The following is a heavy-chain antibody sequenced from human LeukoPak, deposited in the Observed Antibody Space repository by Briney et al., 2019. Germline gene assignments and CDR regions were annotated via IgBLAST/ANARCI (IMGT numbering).Heavy chain of an antibody. CDR1: GFTFSSFG. J-gene: IGHJ4*02. Sequence: PGGSLRLSCAASGFTFSSFGMHWVRQAPGKGLEWVALISYDGNNKYYADSVEGRFTISRDNSKNTLYLQMNSLRAEDTAVYSCARSPPYSSGWYPKIDYWGQGTLVTVSS. CDR2: ISYDGNNK. V-gene: IGHV3-30*19. D-gene: IGHD6-19*01. CDR3: ARSPPYSSGWYPKIDY.